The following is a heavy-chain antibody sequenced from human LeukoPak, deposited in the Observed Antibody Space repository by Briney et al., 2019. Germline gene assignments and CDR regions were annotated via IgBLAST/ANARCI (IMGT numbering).Heavy chain of an antibody. V-gene: IGHV3-30-3*01. D-gene: IGHD4-17*01. CDR1: GFTFSSYT. CDR3: ANPVYGDRYFDY. Sequence: PGGSLRLSCAASGFTFSSYTMHWVRQAPGQGLEWVAVISYDGSNKYYADSVKGRFTISGDTSKNTLYLQMNSLRAEDTAVYYCANPVYGDRYFDYWGQGTLVTVSS. J-gene: IGHJ4*02. CDR2: ISYDGSNK.